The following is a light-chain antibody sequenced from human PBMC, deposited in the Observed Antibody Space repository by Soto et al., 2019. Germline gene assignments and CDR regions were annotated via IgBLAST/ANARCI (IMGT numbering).Light chain of an antibody. J-gene: IGKJ1*01. CDR1: QSVSDK. Sequence: EIVMTQSPATLSVSPGERATLSCRASQSVSDKLAWYQQKPGQAPRLLIYHASTRATGIPARFSGSGSGTDFTLTISRLEPEDFAVYYCQQYDSSPRTFGQGTKVDIK. CDR2: HAS. CDR3: QQYDSSPRT. V-gene: IGKV3-15*01.